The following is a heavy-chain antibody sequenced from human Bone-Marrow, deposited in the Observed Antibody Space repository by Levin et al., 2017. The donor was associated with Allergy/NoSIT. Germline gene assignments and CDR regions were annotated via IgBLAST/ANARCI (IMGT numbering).Heavy chain of an antibody. CDR3: ASWAMFYYDGSDFDYFYYGTDV. J-gene: IGHJ6*02. D-gene: IGHD3-16*01. CDR2: ISSGSSHI. CDR1: GLSFSNYD. V-gene: IGHV3-21*06. Sequence: NPGGSLRLSCAASGLSFSNYDMNWVRQAPGKGLEWVSSISSGSSHIDYADSVKGRFTISRDNAKNSLYLQMNSLRPEDTAVYFCASWAMFYYDGSDFDYFYYGTDVWGQGTTVTVSS.